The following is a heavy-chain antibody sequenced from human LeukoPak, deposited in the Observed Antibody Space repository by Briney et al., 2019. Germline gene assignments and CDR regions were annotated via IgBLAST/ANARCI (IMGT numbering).Heavy chain of an antibody. CDR3: ARVFDYDSSGYYYDPHFDY. J-gene: IGHJ4*02. D-gene: IGHD3-22*01. V-gene: IGHV3-7*01. CDR1: GFTFSSYW. Sequence: GGSLRLSCAASGFTFSSYWMSWVRQAPGKGLEWVANIKQDGSGKYYVDSVKGRFTISRDNAKNSLYLQMNSLRAEDTAVYYCARVFDYDSSGYYYDPHFDYWGQGTLVTVSS. CDR2: IKQDGSGK.